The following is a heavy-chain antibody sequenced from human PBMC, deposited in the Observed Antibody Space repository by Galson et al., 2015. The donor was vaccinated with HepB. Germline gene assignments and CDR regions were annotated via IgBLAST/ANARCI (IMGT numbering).Heavy chain of an antibody. V-gene: IGHV1-3*01. J-gene: IGHJ4*02. D-gene: IGHD5-24*01. CDR3: ARGGQWPQFYFFDY. Sequence: SVKVSCKASGYSFNIYSIHWMRQAPGHRLEWMGRVNAGNGDTRYSQRFQDRITLTRDMSATTTYMELSSMESEDTAVYYCARGGQWPQFYFFDYWGQGTLVTVSS. CDR2: VNAGNGDT. CDR1: GYSFNIYS.